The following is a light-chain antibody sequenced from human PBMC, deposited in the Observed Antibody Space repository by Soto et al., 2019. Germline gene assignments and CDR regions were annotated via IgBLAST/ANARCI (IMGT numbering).Light chain of an antibody. Sequence: EIVMTQSPATLSVSPGERATLSCRASQSVTSSLAWYQQKPGQTPRLLIYGASTRDTGVPARFSGSGSGTEFTRTISILQSEDVEVYYCQQYTNWALTFCGGTKLEIE. CDR1: QSVTSS. J-gene: IGKJ4*01. CDR2: GAS. CDR3: QQYTNWALT. V-gene: IGKV3-15*01.